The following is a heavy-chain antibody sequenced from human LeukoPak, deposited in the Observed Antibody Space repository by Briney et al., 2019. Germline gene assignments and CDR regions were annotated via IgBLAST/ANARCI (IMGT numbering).Heavy chain of an antibody. CDR1: GFTFSSYD. Sequence: GGSLRLSCAASGFTFSSYDMNWVRQAPGKGLEWVSSISSSSSYIYYADSVKGRFTISRDNAKNSLYLQMNSLRAEDTAVYYCAKRVDGSGSIWKNVAWFDPWGQGTLVTVSS. J-gene: IGHJ5*02. CDR3: AKRVDGSGSIWKNVAWFDP. D-gene: IGHD3-10*01. V-gene: IGHV3-21*01. CDR2: ISSSSSYI.